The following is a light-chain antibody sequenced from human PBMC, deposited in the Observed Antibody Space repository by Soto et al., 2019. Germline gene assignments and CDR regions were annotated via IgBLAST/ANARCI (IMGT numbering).Light chain of an antibody. J-gene: IGLJ1*01. Sequence: QSSLTQPASVSGSPGLSTTISCTGTSSDVGAYNYVSWYQQHPGKAPKLMIYEVSNRPSGVSHRFSGSKSDNTASLTISGLQTDDEADYYCSSYTSSRTLVFGTGTKVTVL. V-gene: IGLV2-14*01. CDR3: SSYTSSRTLV. CDR1: SSDVGAYNY. CDR2: EVS.